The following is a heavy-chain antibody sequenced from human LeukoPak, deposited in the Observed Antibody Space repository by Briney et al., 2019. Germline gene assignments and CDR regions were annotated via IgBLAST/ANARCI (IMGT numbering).Heavy chain of an antibody. CDR1: GVSISSSNW. CDR3: ARSGTTFRQADY. V-gene: IGHV4-4*02. CDR2: IYHSGST. D-gene: IGHD3-9*01. J-gene: IGHJ4*02. Sequence: PAGTLSLTCAVSGVSISSSNWWHWVRQPPGKGLEWIGEIYHSGSTNYNPSLKSRVTISVDTSKNQFSLKLSSVTAADTAVYYCARSGTTFRQADYWGQGTLVTVSS.